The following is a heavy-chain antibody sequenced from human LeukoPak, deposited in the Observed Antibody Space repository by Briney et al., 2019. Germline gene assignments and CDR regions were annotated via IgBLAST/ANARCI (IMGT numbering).Heavy chain of an antibody. CDR2: VNPNRGHT. Sequence: ASVTDSRMASVYTFMSYDINWVRQATGQGPEWMGWVNPNRGHTGFAQKFQGGVSMTRKTSISTAYMGVRSLRSEDTAVYYCARGAPGSSCSGVSCPYFDYWGQGTLVSVSS. J-gene: IGHJ4*02. CDR3: ARGAPGSSCSGVSCPYFDY. D-gene: IGHD2-15*01. V-gene: IGHV1-8*01. CDR1: VYTFMSYD.